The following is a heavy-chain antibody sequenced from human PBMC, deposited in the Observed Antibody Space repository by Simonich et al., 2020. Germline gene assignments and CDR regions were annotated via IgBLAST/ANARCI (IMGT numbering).Heavy chain of an antibody. CDR2: IRSKANSYGT. Sequence: EVQLVESGGGLVQPGGSLKLSCAASGFTFSGSAMNWVRQASGKGLEWVGRIRSKANSYGTAYAASVKGRFTIARDESKNTAYLQMNSLKTEDTAVYYCTRFDYYGSGSYYFDYWGQGTLVTVSS. CDR1: GFTFSGSA. CDR3: TRFDYYGSGSYYFDY. V-gene: IGHV3-73*02. D-gene: IGHD3-10*01. J-gene: IGHJ4*02.